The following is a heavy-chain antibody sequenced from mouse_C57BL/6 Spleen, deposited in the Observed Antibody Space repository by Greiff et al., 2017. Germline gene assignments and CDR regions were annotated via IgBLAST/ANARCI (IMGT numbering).Heavy chain of an antibody. CDR2: IGSGGST. Sequence: VQLQQSGPGLVQPSQSLSITCTVSGFSLTSYGVHWVRQSPGKGLEWLGVIGSGGSTDYNAAFMSRLSITKDNSKSQVFFKMNSLQADDTAIYYCAKKGEYDGWYFDVWGTGTTVTVSS. J-gene: IGHJ1*03. D-gene: IGHD2-12*01. CDR3: AKKGEYDGWYFDV. V-gene: IGHV2-5*01. CDR1: GFSLTSYG.